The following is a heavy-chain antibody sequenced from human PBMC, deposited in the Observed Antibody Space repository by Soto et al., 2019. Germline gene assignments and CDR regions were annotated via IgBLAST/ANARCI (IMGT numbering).Heavy chain of an antibody. CDR3: ARDPAASDILTGSGWYFDY. CDR2: IIPIFGTA. CDR1: VGTFSSYA. D-gene: IGHD3-9*01. V-gene: IGHV1-69*13. Sequence: GASVKVSCKASVGTFSSYAISWVRQAPGQGLEWMGGIIPIFGTANYAQKFQGRVTITADESTSTAYMELSSLRSEDTAVYYCARDPAASDILTGSGWYFDYWGQGTLVTVSS. J-gene: IGHJ4*02.